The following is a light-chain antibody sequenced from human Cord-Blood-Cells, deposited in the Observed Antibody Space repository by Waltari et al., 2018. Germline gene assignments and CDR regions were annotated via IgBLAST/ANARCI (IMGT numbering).Light chain of an antibody. CDR3: QQYNNWPPGT. V-gene: IGKV3-15*01. CDR1: QSVSSN. Sequence: EIVMTQTHATLSVSPGEKAPLSCRASQSVSSNLAWYQQKPGQAPRPLIYGESTRATGIPARFSGSGSGTEFTLTISSLQSEDFAVYYCQQYNNWPPGTFGQGTKVEIK. CDR2: GES. J-gene: IGKJ1*01.